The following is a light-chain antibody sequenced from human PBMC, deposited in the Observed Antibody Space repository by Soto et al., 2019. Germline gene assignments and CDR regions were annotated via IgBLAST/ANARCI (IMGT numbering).Light chain of an antibody. V-gene: IGKV1-12*01. J-gene: IGKJ5*01. CDR1: EDINSR. CDR3: QQFDSVPIT. CDR2: AAF. Sequence: DIQMTQSPSSVSASVGDRVTISCRASEDINSRLAWYQQKPGNAPKLLIYAAFILQSGVPSRFSGSGSGTHFTFTITSLQPEDIATYYCQQFDSVPITFGQGTRLEIK.